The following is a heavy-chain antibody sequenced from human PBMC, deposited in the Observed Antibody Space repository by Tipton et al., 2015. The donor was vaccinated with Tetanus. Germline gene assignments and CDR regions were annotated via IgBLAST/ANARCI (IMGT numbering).Heavy chain of an antibody. V-gene: IGHV5-51*01. CDR2: VYPGDSIT. D-gene: IGHD1-1*01. Sequence: QLVQSGAEVKKPGESLQISCKGSGYNFTVYYIGWVRQMPGKGLEWMGIVYPGDSITKYSPSFQGQVTISADRSITTAYLRWSSLKASDTAIYYCARRRTTTALANYFDSWGQGTQVTASS. CDR3: ARRRTTTALANYFDS. J-gene: IGHJ4*02. CDR1: GYNFTVYY.